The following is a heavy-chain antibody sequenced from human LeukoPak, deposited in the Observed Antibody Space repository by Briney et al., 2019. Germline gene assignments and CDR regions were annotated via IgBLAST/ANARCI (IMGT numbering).Heavy chain of an antibody. CDR1: GGSISSYY. CDR3: ARHALGWYFYFDY. Sequence: KASETLSLTCTVSGGSISSYYWSWIRQPPGKGLEWIGYIYYSGSTNYNPSLKSRVTISVDTSKNQFSLKLSSVTAADTAVYYCARHALGWYFYFDYWGQGTLVTVSS. CDR2: IYYSGST. V-gene: IGHV4-59*08. D-gene: IGHD2-15*01. J-gene: IGHJ4*02.